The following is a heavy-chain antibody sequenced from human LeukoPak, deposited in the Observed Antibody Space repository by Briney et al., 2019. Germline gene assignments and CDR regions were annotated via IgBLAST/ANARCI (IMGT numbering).Heavy chain of an antibody. CDR3: ARAPMYYYDSSGYLSFDY. V-gene: IGHV1-46*01. J-gene: IGHJ4*02. Sequence: ASVKVSCKASGYTFTSYYMHWVRQAPGQGLEWMGIINPSGGSTSYAQKFQGRVTMTRDTSTSTVYMELSSLRSEDTAVYYCARAPMYYYDSSGYLSFDYWGQGTLVTVPS. CDR1: GYTFTSYY. D-gene: IGHD3-22*01. CDR2: INPSGGST.